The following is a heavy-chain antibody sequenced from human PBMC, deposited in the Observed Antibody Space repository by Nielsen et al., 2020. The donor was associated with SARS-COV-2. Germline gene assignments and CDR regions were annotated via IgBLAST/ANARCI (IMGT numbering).Heavy chain of an antibody. CDR1: GGSVSSGSYY. CDR2: IYYSGST. Sequence: GSLRLSCTVSGGSVSSGSYYWSWIRQPPGKGLEWIGYIYYSGSTNYNPSLKSRVTISVDTSKNQFSLKLSSVTAADTAVYYCAREDVDTAMVLSWGQGTLVTVSS. J-gene: IGHJ5*02. V-gene: IGHV4-61*01. D-gene: IGHD5-18*01. CDR3: AREDVDTAMVLS.